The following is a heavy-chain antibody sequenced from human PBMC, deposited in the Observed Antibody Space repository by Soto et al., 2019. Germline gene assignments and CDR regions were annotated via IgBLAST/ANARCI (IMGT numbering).Heavy chain of an antibody. D-gene: IGHD6-19*01. CDR2: INSDGSST. Sequence: GGSLRLSCAASGFTFSSYWMHWVRQAPGKGLVWVSRINSDGSSTSYADSVKGRFTISRDNAKNTLYLQMNSLRAEDTAVYYCARDLSSYSSGWYVPSSAFDPWGQGTLVTVSS. CDR1: GFTFSSYW. CDR3: ARDLSSYSSGWYVPSSAFDP. V-gene: IGHV3-74*01. J-gene: IGHJ5*02.